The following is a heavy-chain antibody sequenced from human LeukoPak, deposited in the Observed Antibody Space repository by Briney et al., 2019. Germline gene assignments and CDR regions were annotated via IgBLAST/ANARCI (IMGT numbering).Heavy chain of an antibody. CDR3: ATPLDSCYDSSGYPYYFDY. D-gene: IGHD3-22*01. CDR2: IIPIFGTA. Sequence: ASVKVSCKASGGTFSSYAISWVRRAPGQGLEWMGGIIPIFGTANYAQKFQGRVTITADESTSTAYMELSSLRSEDTAVYYCATPLDSCYDSSGYPYYFDYWGQGTLVTVSS. J-gene: IGHJ4*02. CDR1: GGTFSSYA. V-gene: IGHV1-69*13.